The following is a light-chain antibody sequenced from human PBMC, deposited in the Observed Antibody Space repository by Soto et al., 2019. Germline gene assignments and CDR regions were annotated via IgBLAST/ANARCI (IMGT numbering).Light chain of an antibody. J-gene: IGKJ4*01. CDR1: QSVTSRY. CDR2: GAS. Sequence: IVLTQSPGTPSFSSGERATLSRRAGQSVTSRYIAWYQQKPGQAPRLLVYGASTRATGIPVRFSGSGSGTDFTLTISRLEPDDFALYYCQQYGTSQLTFGGGTKVDIK. V-gene: IGKV3-20*01. CDR3: QQYGTSQLT.